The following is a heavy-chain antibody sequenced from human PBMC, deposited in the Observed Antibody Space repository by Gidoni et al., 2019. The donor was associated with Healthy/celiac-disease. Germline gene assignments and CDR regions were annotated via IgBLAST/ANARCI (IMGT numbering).Heavy chain of an antibody. CDR1: GGSISSSNW. D-gene: IGHD3-10*01. Sequence: QVQLQESGPGLVKPSGTLSLTCAVSGGSISSSNWWSWVRQPPGKGLEWIGEIYHSGSTNYNPSLKSRVTISVDKSKNQFSLKLSSVTAADTAVYYCARGEDTYYYGSGARAYFDYWGQGTLVTVSS. CDR3: ARGEDTYYYGSGARAYFDY. J-gene: IGHJ4*02. CDR2: IYHSGST. V-gene: IGHV4-4*02.